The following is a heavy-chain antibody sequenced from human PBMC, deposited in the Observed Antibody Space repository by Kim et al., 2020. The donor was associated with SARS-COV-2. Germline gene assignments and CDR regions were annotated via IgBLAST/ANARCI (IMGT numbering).Heavy chain of an antibody. Sequence: GGSLRLSCAASGFIFSSHPMHWIRQAPGKGLEVMAIISYDGNYAYYADSVKGRFTISRDDSKSTVSLQMNSLRGEDTAIYYFARESAASDGSWVDFWGQG. CDR1: GFIFSSHP. J-gene: IGHJ4*02. CDR2: ISYDGNYA. D-gene: IGHD1-26*01. CDR3: ARESAASDGSWVDF. V-gene: IGHV3-30*04.